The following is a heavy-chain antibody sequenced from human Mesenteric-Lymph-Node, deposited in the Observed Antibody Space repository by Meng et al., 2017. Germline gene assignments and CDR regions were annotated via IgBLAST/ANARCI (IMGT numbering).Heavy chain of an antibody. D-gene: IGHD3-10*01. J-gene: IGHJ5*02. Sequence: GESLKISCAASGFTFSTYVMTWARQAPGKGLEWVSAITSGGDSTWYAGSVKGRFTISRDNAKNSLYLQMNSLRAEDTAVYYCARERGHLWFGDGNWFDPWGQGTLVTVSS. CDR2: ITSGGDST. V-gene: IGHV3-23*01. CDR1: GFTFSTYV. CDR3: ARERGHLWFGDGNWFDP.